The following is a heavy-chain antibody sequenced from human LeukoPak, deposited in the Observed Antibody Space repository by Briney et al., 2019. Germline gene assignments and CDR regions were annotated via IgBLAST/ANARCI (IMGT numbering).Heavy chain of an antibody. J-gene: IGHJ3*01. V-gene: IGHV4-4*07. Sequence: SETLSLTCNVSGGSSSGYYWSWIRQPAGKGLEWIGRIYTSGSTKYNPSLKSRVTMYVDTSKSQFSLKLTSVTAADTAVYYCARRTDSGYSSSSSAFDVWNQGTMVTVSS. CDR2: IYTSGST. D-gene: IGHD6-6*01. CDR1: GGSSSGYY. CDR3: ARRTDSGYSSSSSAFDV.